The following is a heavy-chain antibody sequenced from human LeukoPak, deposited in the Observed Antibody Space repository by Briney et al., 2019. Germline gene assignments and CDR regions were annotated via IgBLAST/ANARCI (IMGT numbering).Heavy chain of an antibody. J-gene: IGHJ4*02. V-gene: IGHV4-39*01. CDR1: GSSISSSSYY. D-gene: IGHD1-7*01. CDR2: IYYSGST. Sequence: SETLSLTCTVSGSSISSSSYYWGWIRQPPGKGLEWIGSIYYSGSTYYNPSLKSRVTISVDTSKNQFSLKLSSVTAADTAVYYCARHELRYGDIDYWGQGTLVAVSS. CDR3: ARHELRYGDIDY.